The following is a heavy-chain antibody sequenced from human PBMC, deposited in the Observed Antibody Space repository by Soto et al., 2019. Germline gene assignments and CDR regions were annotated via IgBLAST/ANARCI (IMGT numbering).Heavy chain of an antibody. CDR2: ISGSGGST. D-gene: IGHD1-1*01. J-gene: IGHJ4*02. CDR3: AKSVYNWNDGFFDY. CDR1: GFTFSSYA. V-gene: IGHV3-23*01. Sequence: GGSLRLSCAASGFTFSSYAMRWVRQAPGKGLEWVSAISGSGGSTYYADSVKGRFTISRDNSKNTLYLQMNSLRAEDTAVYYCAKSVYNWNDGFFDYWGQGTLVTVSS.